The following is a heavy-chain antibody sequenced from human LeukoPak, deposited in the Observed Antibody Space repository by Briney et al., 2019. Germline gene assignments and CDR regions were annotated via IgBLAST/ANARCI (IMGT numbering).Heavy chain of an antibody. CDR1: GFTFSDYY. V-gene: IGHV3-11*01. CDR3: AKYTPANYYGSGSIFDY. D-gene: IGHD3-10*01. Sequence: GSLRLSCAASGFTFSDYYMSWIRQAPGKGLEWVSYISSSGSTIYYADSVKGRFTISRDNAKNSLYLQMNSLRAEDTAVYYCAKYTPANYYGSGSIFDYWGQGALVTVSS. CDR2: ISSSGSTI. J-gene: IGHJ4*02.